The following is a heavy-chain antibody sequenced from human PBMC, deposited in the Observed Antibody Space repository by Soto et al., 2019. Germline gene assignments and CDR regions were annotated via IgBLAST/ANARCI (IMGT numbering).Heavy chain of an antibody. CDR2: IIPIFGTA. CDR3: ASANHLGVPHYGMDV. Sequence: SVKVSCKASGGTFSSYAISWVRQAPGQGLEWMGGIIPIFGTANYAQKFQGRVTITADESTSTAYMELSSLRSEDTAVYYCASANHLGVPHYGMDVWGQGTTVTVS. D-gene: IGHD3-16*01. V-gene: IGHV1-69*13. J-gene: IGHJ6*02. CDR1: GGTFSSYA.